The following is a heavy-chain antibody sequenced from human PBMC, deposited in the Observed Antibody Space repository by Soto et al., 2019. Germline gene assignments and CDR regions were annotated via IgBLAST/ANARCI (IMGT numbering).Heavy chain of an antibody. Sequence: GESLKISCKGSGYSFTSYWIGWVRQMPGKGLEWMGIIYPGDSDTRYSPSFQGQVTISADKSISTAYLQWSSLKASDTAMYYCARSYCSSTSCYNPRVYYGMDVWGQGTTVTVS. V-gene: IGHV5-51*01. CDR3: ARSYCSSTSCYNPRVYYGMDV. D-gene: IGHD2-2*02. J-gene: IGHJ6*02. CDR2: IYPGDSDT. CDR1: GYSFTSYW.